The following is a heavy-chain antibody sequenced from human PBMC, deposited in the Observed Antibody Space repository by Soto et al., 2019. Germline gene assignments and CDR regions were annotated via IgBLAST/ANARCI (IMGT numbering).Heavy chain of an antibody. CDR1: GGSITSFY. V-gene: IGHV4-4*07. J-gene: IGHJ6*02. CDR2: IYTSEST. D-gene: IGHD2-15*01. CDR3: ARDGGYCSGGSCYSHYYYAMDV. Sequence: PSETLSLTCTVSGGSITSFYWSWIRQPAGKGLEWIGRIYTSESTNYNPSLKSRVTVSVDTSKNQFSLNPNSVTAADTAVYYCARDGGYCSGGSCYSHYYYAMDVWGQGTTVTVSS.